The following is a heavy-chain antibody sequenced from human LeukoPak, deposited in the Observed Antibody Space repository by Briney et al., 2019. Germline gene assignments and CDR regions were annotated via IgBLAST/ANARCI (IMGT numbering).Heavy chain of an antibody. V-gene: IGHV3-48*01. Sequence: GGSLRLSCSASGFTFSDYSMHCVRQAPGKGLEWVSYISSTSGALYYADSVRGRFTISRDNSKNTLYLQMNSLRAEDTAVYYCVNVVRDWGQGTLVTVSS. CDR3: VNVVRD. J-gene: IGHJ4*02. CDR1: GFTFSDYS. D-gene: IGHD2-15*01. CDR2: ISSTSGAL.